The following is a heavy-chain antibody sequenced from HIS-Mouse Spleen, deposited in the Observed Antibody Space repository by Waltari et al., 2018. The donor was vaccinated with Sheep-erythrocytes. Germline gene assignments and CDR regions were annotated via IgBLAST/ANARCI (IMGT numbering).Heavy chain of an antibody. Sequence: QVQLVQSGAEVKKPGASVKVSCKASGYPFTGYYMHWVRQAPGQGLEWMGWINPSSGGTNYAQKFQGRVTMTRDTSISTAYMELSRLRSDDTAVYYCARDRGGAFDIWGQGTMVTVSS. CDR2: INPSSGGT. J-gene: IGHJ3*02. CDR3: ARDRGGAFDI. CDR1: GYPFTGYY. V-gene: IGHV1-2*02. D-gene: IGHD3-10*01.